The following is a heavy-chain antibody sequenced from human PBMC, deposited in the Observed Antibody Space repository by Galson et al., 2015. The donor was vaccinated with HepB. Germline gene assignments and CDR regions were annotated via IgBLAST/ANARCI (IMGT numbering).Heavy chain of an antibody. V-gene: IGHV3-30*18. CDR2: ISYDGSNK. CDR3: AKDPYLYSALAGTMAGFDY. Sequence: LEWVAVISYDGSNKYYADSVKGRFTISRDNSKNTLYLQMNSLRAEDTALYYCAKDPYLYSALAGTMAGFDYWGQGTLVTVSS. J-gene: IGHJ4*02. D-gene: IGHD6-19*01.